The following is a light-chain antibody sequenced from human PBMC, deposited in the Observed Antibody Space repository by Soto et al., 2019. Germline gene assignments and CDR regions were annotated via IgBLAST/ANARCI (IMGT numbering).Light chain of an antibody. CDR1: SSDVGSYNL. V-gene: IGLV2-23*01. Sequence: QSALTQPASVSGSPGQSITISCTGTSSDVGSYNLVSWYQHHPGKAPKLIISEGSKRPSGISNRFSGSKSGDAASLTISGLQAEDEADYYCCSYAGSRVFGGRTKLTVL. CDR2: EGS. J-gene: IGLJ2*01. CDR3: CSYAGSRV.